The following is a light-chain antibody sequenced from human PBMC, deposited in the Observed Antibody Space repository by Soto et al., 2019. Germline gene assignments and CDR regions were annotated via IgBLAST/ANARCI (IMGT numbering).Light chain of an antibody. Sequence: QSVLTQPPSVSGAPGQRVTISCTGSSSNIGAGYDVHWYQQLPGTAPKLLIYGNSNRPSGVPDRFSGSKSGTSASLAITGLRAEDGADYYCQSYDSSVSKVVFGGGTKLTVL. CDR3: QSYDSSVSKVV. V-gene: IGLV1-40*01. J-gene: IGLJ2*01. CDR1: SSNIGAGYD. CDR2: GNS.